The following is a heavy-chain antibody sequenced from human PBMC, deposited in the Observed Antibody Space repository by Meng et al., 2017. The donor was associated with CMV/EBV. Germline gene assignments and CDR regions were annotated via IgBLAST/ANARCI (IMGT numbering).Heavy chain of an antibody. J-gene: IGHJ3*02. Sequence: ASVKVSCKASGYTFTSYGISWVRQAPGQGLEWMGWISAYNGNTNYAQKLQGRVTMTTDTSTSTAYMELRSLRSDDTAVYYCAKDELHVSQNYDFWSGYSTGAFDIWGQGTMVTVSS. CDR2: ISAYNGNT. D-gene: IGHD3-3*01. CDR1: GYTFTSYG. CDR3: AKDELHVSQNYDFWSGYSTGAFDI. V-gene: IGHV1-18*01.